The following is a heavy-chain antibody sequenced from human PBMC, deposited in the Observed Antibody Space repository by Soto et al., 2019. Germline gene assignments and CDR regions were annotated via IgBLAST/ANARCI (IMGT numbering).Heavy chain of an antibody. CDR3: AGDRHWEIQLPYFDY. CDR1: GYNFTRYG. J-gene: IGHJ4*02. D-gene: IGHD2-2*01. Sequence: QLVQSGAEGKKPGASGKVFCKASGYNFTRYGIRWVRQAPGEGLEWMGWIRGYNGNTNYAQKLQGRSTMTTDTSTSTAYMELRSLRSDDTAVYYCAGDRHWEIQLPYFDYWGQGTLVTVSS. CDR2: IRGYNGNT. V-gene: IGHV1-18*01.